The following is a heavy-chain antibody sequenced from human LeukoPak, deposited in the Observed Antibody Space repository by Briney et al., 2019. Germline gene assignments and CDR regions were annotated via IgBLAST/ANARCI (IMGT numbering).Heavy chain of an antibody. Sequence: ASVKVSCKASGYTFTGYYMHWVRQAPGQGLEWMGWINPNSGGTNYAQKFQGRVTMTRDTSISTAYMELSRLRSDDTAVYYCARQMVYAIPLDYWGQGTLVTVSS. CDR3: ARQMVYAIPLDY. V-gene: IGHV1-2*02. J-gene: IGHJ4*02. CDR1: GYTFTGYY. D-gene: IGHD2-8*01. CDR2: INPNSGGT.